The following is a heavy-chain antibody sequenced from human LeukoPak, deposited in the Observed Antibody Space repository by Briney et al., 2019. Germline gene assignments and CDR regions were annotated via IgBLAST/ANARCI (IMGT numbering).Heavy chain of an antibody. V-gene: IGHV3-48*04. D-gene: IGHD6-13*01. CDR3: ARGAYSSYYFDY. CDR2: ISSSGSTI. Sequence: PGGSLRLSCAASGFTFSDYWMNWVRQAPGKGLEWVSYISSSGSTIYYADSVKGRFTISRDNAKNSLYLQMNSLRAEDTAVYYCARGAYSSYYFDYWGQGTLVTVSS. CDR1: GFTFSDYW. J-gene: IGHJ4*02.